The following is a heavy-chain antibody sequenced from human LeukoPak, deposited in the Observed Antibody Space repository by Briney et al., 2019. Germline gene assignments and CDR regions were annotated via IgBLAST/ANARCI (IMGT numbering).Heavy chain of an antibody. Sequence: PGGSLRLSCAASGFTFSSYGMHWVRQAPGKGLEWVSAIRGSGDITYYADSVKGRFTISRDNSKNTLYLQMDSLRAEDTAIYYCAKVISGWYTGYSWGQGTLVTVSS. CDR1: GFTFSSYG. CDR3: AKVISGWYTGYS. J-gene: IGHJ4*02. CDR2: IRGSGDIT. V-gene: IGHV3-23*01. D-gene: IGHD6-19*01.